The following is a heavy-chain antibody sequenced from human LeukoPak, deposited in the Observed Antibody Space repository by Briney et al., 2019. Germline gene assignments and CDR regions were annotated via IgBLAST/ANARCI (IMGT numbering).Heavy chain of an antibody. CDR1: GFTFSSYG. J-gene: IGHJ4*02. CDR3: ARGFRGGGYFDY. D-gene: IGHD3-10*01. Sequence: GRSLRLSCAASGFTFSSYGMHWVRQAPGKGLEWVAVIWYDGSNKYYADSVKGRFTISRDNSKNTLYLQMNSLRAEDTAVYYCARGFRGGGYFDYWGQGTLVTVSS. CDR2: IWYDGSNK. V-gene: IGHV3-33*01.